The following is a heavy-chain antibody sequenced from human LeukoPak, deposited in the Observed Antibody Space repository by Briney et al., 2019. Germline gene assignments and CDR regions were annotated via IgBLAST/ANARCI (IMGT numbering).Heavy chain of an antibody. J-gene: IGHJ4*02. CDR3: ARAGRIGAAGLSDY. D-gene: IGHD6-13*01. Sequence: PGGSLRLSCAASGFTFSGYGMHWVRQAPVKGLEWVSVIWYDGSNKYYANSVEGRFTISRDNSKNTLYLQMNSLRAEDTAVYYCARAGRIGAAGLSDYWGQGTLVTVSS. CDR1: GFTFSGYG. CDR2: IWYDGSNK. V-gene: IGHV3-33*01.